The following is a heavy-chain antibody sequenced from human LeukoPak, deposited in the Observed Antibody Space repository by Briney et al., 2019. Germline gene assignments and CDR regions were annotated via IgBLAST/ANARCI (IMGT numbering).Heavy chain of an antibody. J-gene: IGHJ4*02. CDR3: ASYSYGSGSYQRYFDY. Sequence: SETLSLTCSVSGGPVSSSAYYWGWVRQPPGKGLEWIGYIFYTGSTSYNPSLKSRVTISVDTSKNQFSLKLSSVTAADTAVYYCASYSYGSGSYQRYFDYWGQGTLVTVSS. V-gene: IGHV4-39*07. CDR2: IFYTGST. CDR1: GGPVSSSAYY. D-gene: IGHD3-10*01.